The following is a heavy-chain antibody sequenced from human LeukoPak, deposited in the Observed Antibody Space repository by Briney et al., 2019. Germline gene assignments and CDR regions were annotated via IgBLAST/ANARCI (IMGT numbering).Heavy chain of an antibody. V-gene: IGHV3-7*01. CDR2: IQQEGSEK. CDR1: GFTFSSYW. CDR3: ARTGGISAYDY. J-gene: IGHJ4*02. D-gene: IGHD2-21*01. Sequence: RGSLRLSCAASGFTFSSYWMSWVRQAPGKGLEWVAHIQQEGSEKYYVDSVKGPFTISRDNAKNSLYLQINSLRAEDTAVYYCARTGGISAYDYWGQGTLVTVSS.